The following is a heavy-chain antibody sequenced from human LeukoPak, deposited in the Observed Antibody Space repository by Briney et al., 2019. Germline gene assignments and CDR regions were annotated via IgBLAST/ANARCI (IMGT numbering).Heavy chain of an antibody. Sequence: PGGSLRLSCAASGFTFDDYAMHWVRQAPGKGLEWVSGISWNSGSIGYADSVKGRFTISRDNAKNSLYLQMNSLRAEDTALYYCAKGLPPSSYYDFWSGFLYWGQGTLVTVSS. CDR2: ISWNSGSI. V-gene: IGHV3-9*01. J-gene: IGHJ4*02. CDR1: GFTFDDYA. CDR3: AKGLPPSSYYDFWSGFLY. D-gene: IGHD3-3*01.